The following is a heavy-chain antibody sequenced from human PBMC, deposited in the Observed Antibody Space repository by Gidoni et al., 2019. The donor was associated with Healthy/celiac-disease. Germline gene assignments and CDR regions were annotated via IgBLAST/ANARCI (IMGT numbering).Heavy chain of an antibody. V-gene: IGHV4-59*01. CDR1: ISSYY. CDR2: VYYSGST. CDR3: ARGVSHPPRYYYGMDV. Sequence: QVQLQESGPGLVKPSETLSLTSISSYYWSWIRQPPGKGLEWIGYVYYSGSTNYNPSLKSRVTISVDTSKNQFSLKLSSVTAADTAVYYCARGVSHPPRYYYGMDVWGQGTTVTVSS. J-gene: IGHJ6*02. D-gene: IGHD6-6*01.